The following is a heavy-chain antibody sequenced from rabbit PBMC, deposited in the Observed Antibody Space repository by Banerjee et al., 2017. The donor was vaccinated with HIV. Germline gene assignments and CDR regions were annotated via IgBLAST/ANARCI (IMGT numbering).Heavy chain of an antibody. Sequence: QEQLVESGGGLVQPEGSLTLTCKASGFTLSSSDYMCWVRQAPGKGLELIACISTSGGSTWYASWAKGRFTISKTSSTTVTLQMTSLTAADTATYFCARGATTTRLDLWGQGTLVTVS. CDR2: ISTSGGST. CDR3: ARGATTTRLDL. CDR1: GFTLSSSDY. D-gene: IGHD2-1*01. V-gene: IGHV1S45*01. J-gene: IGHJ3*01.